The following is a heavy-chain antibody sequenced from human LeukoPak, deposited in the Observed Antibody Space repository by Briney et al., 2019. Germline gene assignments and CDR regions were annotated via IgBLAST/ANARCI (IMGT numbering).Heavy chain of an antibody. CDR1: GGSFSGYY. D-gene: IGHD5-18*01. CDR2: INHSGST. J-gene: IGHJ6*02. CDR3: ARGGYSYGRYYYYYGMDV. Sequence: SETLSLTCAVYGGSFSGYYWSWIRQPPGKGLERIGEINHSGSTNYNPSLKSRVTISVDTSKNQFSLKLSSVTAADTAVYYCARGGYSYGRYYYYYGMDVWGQGTTVTVSS. V-gene: IGHV4-34*01.